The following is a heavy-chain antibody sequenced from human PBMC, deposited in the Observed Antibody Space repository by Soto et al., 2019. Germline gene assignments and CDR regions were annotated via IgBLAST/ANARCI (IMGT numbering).Heavy chain of an antibody. CDR3: ARGFIADYYYYYGMDV. CDR2: INAGLDNT. D-gene: IGHD6-13*01. J-gene: IGHJ6*02. Sequence: ASVKVSCKTSGGTFSTYPITWLRQAPGQGLEWVGWINAGLDNTDYSQKFQGRVTITRDTSASTAYMELSSLRSEDTAVYYCARGFIADYYYYYGMDVWGQGTTVTVSS. CDR1: GGTFSTYP. V-gene: IGHV1-3*01.